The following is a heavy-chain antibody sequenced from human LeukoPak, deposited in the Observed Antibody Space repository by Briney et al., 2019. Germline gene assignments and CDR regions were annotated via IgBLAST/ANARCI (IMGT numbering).Heavy chain of an antibody. J-gene: IGHJ4*02. Sequence: GGSLRLSCAASGFTFSSYWMSWVRQAPGKGLEWVANIKQGGSEKYYVDSVKGRFTISRDNAKNSLYLQMNSLRAEDTAVYYCARGLDRLYYYGSGSYYGYWGQGTLVTVSS. CDR3: ARGLDRLYYYGSGSYYGY. D-gene: IGHD3-10*01. CDR2: IKQGGSEK. CDR1: GFTFSSYW. V-gene: IGHV3-7*01.